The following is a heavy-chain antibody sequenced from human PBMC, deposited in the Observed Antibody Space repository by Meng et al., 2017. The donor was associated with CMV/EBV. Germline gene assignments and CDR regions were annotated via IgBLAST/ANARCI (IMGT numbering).Heavy chain of an antibody. D-gene: IGHD6-19*01. J-gene: IGHJ4*02. Sequence: SETLSLTCAVYGGSFSGYYWSWIRQPPGKGLEWIGEINHSGSTNYNPSLKSRVTISRDNAKNSLYLQMNSLRAEDTAVYYCARNTGYSSGWSSTGVDYWGQGTLVTVSS. CDR1: GGSFSGYY. CDR2: INHSGST. V-gene: IGHV4-34*01. CDR3: ARNTGYSSGWSSTGVDY.